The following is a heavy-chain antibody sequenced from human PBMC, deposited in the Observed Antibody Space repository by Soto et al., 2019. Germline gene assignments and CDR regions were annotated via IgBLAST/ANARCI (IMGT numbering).Heavy chain of an antibody. CDR1: GYTFSRYG. V-gene: IGHV1-18*04. CDR2: TSANNDNT. CDR3: ARDERGTCTGTSWYYFDY. J-gene: IGHJ4*02. D-gene: IGHD2-2*01. Sequence: QVQLVQSGSEVKEPGASVKVSCKASGYTFSRYGISWVRQAPGQGLEWMAWTSANNDNTNYVEKLQGRVTLTTDTYTGTAYMELRSLRTDDTAVYYCARDERGTCTGTSWYYFDYWGQGTLVTVSS.